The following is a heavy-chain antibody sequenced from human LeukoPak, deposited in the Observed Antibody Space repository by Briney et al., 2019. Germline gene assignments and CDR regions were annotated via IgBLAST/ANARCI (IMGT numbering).Heavy chain of an antibody. CDR1: GGTFRSYA. V-gene: IGHV1-69*13. Sequence: SVKVSCKDSGGTFRSYAISWVRQAPGQGLEWMGGIIPIFGTAHYAQKCQGRVTITADETTSTADLGLSSLRAEDTAVYYCARVGRVGSGWWNVDYGGRGTLVTVSS. CDR2: IIPIFGTA. J-gene: IGHJ4*02. CDR3: ARVGRVGSGWWNVDY. D-gene: IGHD6-19*01.